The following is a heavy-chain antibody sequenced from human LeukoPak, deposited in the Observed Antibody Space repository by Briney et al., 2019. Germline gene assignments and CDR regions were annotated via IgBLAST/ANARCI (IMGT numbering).Heavy chain of an antibody. D-gene: IGHD3-22*01. V-gene: IGHV1-69*10. Sequence: ASVKVSCKASGYTFTSYGISWVRQAPGQGLEWMGGIIPIFGIANYAQKFQGRVTVTADKSTSTAYMELSSLRSEDTAVYYCARDQGYYYDSSGYLHWGQGTLVTVSS. CDR2: IIPIFGIA. J-gene: IGHJ4*02. CDR3: ARDQGYYYDSSGYLH. CDR1: GYTFTSYG.